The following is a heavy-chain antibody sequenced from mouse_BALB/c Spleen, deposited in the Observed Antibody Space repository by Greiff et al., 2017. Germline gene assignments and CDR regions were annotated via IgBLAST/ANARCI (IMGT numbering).Heavy chain of an antibody. J-gene: IGHJ4*01. V-gene: IGHV2-9*02. CDR2: IWAGGST. Sequence: VQLQESGPGLVAPSQSLSITCTVSGFSLTSYGVHWVRQPPGKGLEWLGVIWAGGSTNYNSALMSRLSISKDNSKSQVFLKMNSLQTDDTAMYYCARDKNYRYDDYYAMDYWGQGTSVTVSS. CDR1: GFSLTSYG. CDR3: ARDKNYRYDDYYAMDY. D-gene: IGHD2-14*01.